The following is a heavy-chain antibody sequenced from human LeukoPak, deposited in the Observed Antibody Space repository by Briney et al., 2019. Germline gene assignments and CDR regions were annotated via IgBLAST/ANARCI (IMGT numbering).Heavy chain of an antibody. D-gene: IGHD3-22*01. Sequence: PSQTLSLTCTDPGVSISSYYWSSIRQPPGKRLDWKGDIYYSGSTNYNPSLKSRVTISVDTSKNQFSLKLSSVTAADTAVYYCARAPYDSGGYYAYYFDYWGQGTLVTVSS. J-gene: IGHJ4*02. V-gene: IGHV4-59*08. CDR1: GVSISSYY. CDR3: ARAPYDSGGYYAYYFDY. CDR2: IYYSGST.